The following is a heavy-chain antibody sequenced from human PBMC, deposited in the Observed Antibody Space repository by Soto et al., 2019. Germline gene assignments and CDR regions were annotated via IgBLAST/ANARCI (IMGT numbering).Heavy chain of an antibody. J-gene: IGHJ3*02. D-gene: IGHD2-21*02. CDR1: GFTFSDHY. Sequence: EVQLVESGGGLVQPGGSLRLSCAASGFTFSDHYMEWVRQTPGKGLEWVGRIRDKANSYTTDYAASVKGRFIISRDDSNNSLYLQMNGLKTEDSAVYYCARLLAYCGGDCYSFAFDIWGQGTMVTVSS. V-gene: IGHV3-72*01. CDR2: IRDKANSYTT. CDR3: ARLLAYCGGDCYSFAFDI.